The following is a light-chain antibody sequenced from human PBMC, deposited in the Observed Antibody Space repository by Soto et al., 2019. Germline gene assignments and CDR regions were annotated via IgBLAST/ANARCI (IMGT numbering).Light chain of an antibody. J-gene: IGKJ4*01. Sequence: DIVMTQSPLSLPATPGEPASISCRSSQSLLHSNGYNYLDWYLQKPGQSPQLLIYLGSNRASGVPDRFSGSGSGTDFTLKISRVEAEDVGVYYCMQALQRGLTFGGGTKVDIK. CDR1: QSLLHSNGYNY. CDR2: LGS. CDR3: MQALQRGLT. V-gene: IGKV2-28*01.